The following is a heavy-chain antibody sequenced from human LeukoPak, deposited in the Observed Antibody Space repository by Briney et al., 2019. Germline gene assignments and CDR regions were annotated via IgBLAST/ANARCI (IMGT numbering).Heavy chain of an antibody. CDR1: GFTFSDYG. Sequence: PGGSLRLSCAASGFTFSDYGMHWVRQAPGKGLQWVAFIQFDGNNEYYADSVKGRFTISRDISKNTLYLQMNSLRAEDTALYYCAKDVGRWLQTDYWGQGTLVTVSS. CDR2: IQFDGNNE. CDR3: AKDVGRWLQTDY. D-gene: IGHD5-24*01. V-gene: IGHV3-30*02. J-gene: IGHJ4*02.